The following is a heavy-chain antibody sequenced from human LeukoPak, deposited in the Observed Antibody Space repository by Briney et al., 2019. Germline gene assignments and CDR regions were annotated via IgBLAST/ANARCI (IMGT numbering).Heavy chain of an antibody. J-gene: IGHJ4*02. D-gene: IGHD3-22*01. Sequence: GGSLRPSCAASGFTFSSYWMSWVRQAPGKGLEWVANIKQDGSEKYYVDSVKGRFTISRDNAKNSLYLQMNSLRAEDTAVYYCAREYYYDSSGFYWGQGTLVTVFS. CDR1: GFTFSSYW. CDR3: AREYYYDSSGFY. CDR2: IKQDGSEK. V-gene: IGHV3-7*03.